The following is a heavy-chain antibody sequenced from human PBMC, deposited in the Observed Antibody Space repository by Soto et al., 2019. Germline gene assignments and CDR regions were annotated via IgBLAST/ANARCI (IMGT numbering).Heavy chain of an antibody. D-gene: IGHD3-3*01. CDR2: TYYTGST. J-gene: IGHJ6*02. CDR1: GGSVSSGSYY. CDR3: ARDRREGYDFWSGLHYYYGMDV. V-gene: IGHV4-61*01. Sequence: QVQLQESGPGLVKPSETLSLTCTVSGGSVSSGSYYWSWIRQPAGKGLEWIGYTYYTGSTNYNPSLKSRVSISVDTSKNQFSLKLSSVTAADTAVYYCARDRREGYDFWSGLHYYYGMDVWGQGTTVTVSS.